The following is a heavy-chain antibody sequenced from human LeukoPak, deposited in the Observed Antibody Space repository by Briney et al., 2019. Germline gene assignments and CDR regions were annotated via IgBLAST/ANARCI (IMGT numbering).Heavy chain of an antibody. CDR3: ARDVVVAAPGYYMDV. CDR2: INPNSGGT. CDR1: GYTFTGYY. D-gene: IGHD2-15*01. Sequence: ASVKVSCKASGYTFTGYYMHWVRQAPGQGREWMGWINPNSGGTNYAQKFQGRVTMTRDTPIRTAYMEVSRLRSDDTAVYYCARDVVVAAPGYYMDVWGKGTTVTVSS. V-gene: IGHV1-2*02. J-gene: IGHJ6*03.